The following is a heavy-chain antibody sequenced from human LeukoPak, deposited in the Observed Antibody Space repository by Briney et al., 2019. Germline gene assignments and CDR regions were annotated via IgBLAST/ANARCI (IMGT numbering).Heavy chain of an antibody. J-gene: IGHJ4*02. V-gene: IGHV1-2*02. CDR1: GYTFTGYY. D-gene: IGHD7-27*01. CDR3: ARDRGKTGDLNFFDY. Sequence: GASVKVSCKASGYTFTGYYMHWVRQAPGQGLEWIGWINPNSGGTNYAQKFQGRVTMTRDTSISTAYMELSRLRSDDTAVYYCARDRGKTGDLNFFDYWGQGTLVTVSS. CDR2: INPNSGGT.